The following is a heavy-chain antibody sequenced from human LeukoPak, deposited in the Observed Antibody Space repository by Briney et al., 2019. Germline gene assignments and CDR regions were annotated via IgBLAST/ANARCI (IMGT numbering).Heavy chain of an antibody. Sequence: GGSLRLSCAASGFTFSSYAMSWVRQAPGKGLEWVSAISGSGGSTYYADSVKGRFTISRDNSKNTLHLQMNSLKAEDTAVYYCAKDPVYCSSTSCYFGGLNYFDYWGQGTLVTVSS. CDR3: AKDPVYCSSTSCYFGGLNYFDY. J-gene: IGHJ4*02. CDR2: ISGSGGST. CDR1: GFTFSSYA. V-gene: IGHV3-23*01. D-gene: IGHD2-2*01.